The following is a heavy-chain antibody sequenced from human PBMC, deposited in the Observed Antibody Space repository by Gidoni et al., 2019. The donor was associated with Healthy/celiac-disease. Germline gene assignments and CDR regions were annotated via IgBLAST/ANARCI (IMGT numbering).Heavy chain of an antibody. V-gene: IGHV4-34*01. D-gene: IGHD2-2*01. CDR3: ARVCMKYQLMRGIFDP. J-gene: IGHJ5*02. CDR1: GGSFSGYY. Sequence: QVQLQQWGAGLLKPSETLSLTCAVYGGSFSGYYWSWIRQPPGKGLEWIEEINHSGSTNYNPSLKSRVTISVDTSKNQFSLKLSSVTAADTAVYYCARVCMKYQLMRGIFDPWGQGTLVTVSS. CDR2: INHSGST.